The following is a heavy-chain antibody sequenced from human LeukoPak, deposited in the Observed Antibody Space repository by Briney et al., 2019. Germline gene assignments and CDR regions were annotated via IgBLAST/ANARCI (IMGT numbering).Heavy chain of an antibody. CDR1: GCTVGDDG. J-gene: IGHJ4*02. Sequence: LRHAPVASGCTVGDDGIPRGPPAPEKRQEWGAVISYDGSNKYYADSVNGRFTISRSKYKNTLYLQMDSLRAEDTAVYYCAKGATDYGDYESDYWGQGTLVAVSS. CDR2: ISYDGSNK. CDR3: AKGATDYGDYESDY. V-gene: IGHV3-30*06. D-gene: IGHD4-17*01.